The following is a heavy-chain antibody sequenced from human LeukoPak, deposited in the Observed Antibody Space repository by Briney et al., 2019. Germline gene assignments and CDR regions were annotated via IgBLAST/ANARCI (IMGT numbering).Heavy chain of an antibody. D-gene: IGHD2-15*01. V-gene: IGHV4-59*08. CDR3: ARLGWVHPSYWFDP. Sequence: KPSETLSLTCTVSGGSISNYYWSWIRQPPGKGLEWIGYIYYSGSTNYNPSLKSRVTISVDTSKNQFSLKLSSVTAADTAVYYCARLGWVHPSYWFDPWGQGTLVTVSS. J-gene: IGHJ5*02. CDR1: GGSISNYY. CDR2: IYYSGST.